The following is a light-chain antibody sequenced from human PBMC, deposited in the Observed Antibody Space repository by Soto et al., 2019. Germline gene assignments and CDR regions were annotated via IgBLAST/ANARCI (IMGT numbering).Light chain of an antibody. J-gene: IGLJ3*02. V-gene: IGLV2-8*01. Sequence: QSVLTQPASVSGSPGQSITISCTGTSSDVGSYNYVSWFQQHPGKAPKLMIYEVSKRPSGAPDRFSGSKSGNTASLTVSGLQAEDEADYYCNSYAGSNNWVFGGGTKLTVL. CDR2: EVS. CDR1: SSDVGSYNY. CDR3: NSYAGSNNWV.